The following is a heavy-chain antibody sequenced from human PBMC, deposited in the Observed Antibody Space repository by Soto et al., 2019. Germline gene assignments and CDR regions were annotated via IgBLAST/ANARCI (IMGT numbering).Heavy chain of an antibody. CDR3: ARGIQHRYGMDV. J-gene: IGHJ6*02. D-gene: IGHD5-18*01. CDR2: ISGSGGST. V-gene: IGHV3-23*01. Sequence: EVQLLESGGGLVQPGGSLRLSCAASGFTFSSYAMSWVRQAPGKGLEWVSAISGSGGSTYYADSVKGRFTISRDNSKNTLYLQMNSLRAEDTAVYYCARGIQHRYGMDVWGQGTTVTVSS. CDR1: GFTFSSYA.